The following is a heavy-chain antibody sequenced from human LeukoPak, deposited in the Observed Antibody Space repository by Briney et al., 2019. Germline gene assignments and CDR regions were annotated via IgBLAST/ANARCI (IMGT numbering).Heavy chain of an antibody. Sequence: PSETLSLTCTVSGDSISSSYWNWIRQPPGKGLEWIGYFYYSGSTNYNPSLKSRVTISVDTSRNQFSLKLSSVTAADTAVYYCARHANAYSSSWFDYWGPGTLVTVSS. CDR3: ARHANAYSSSWFDY. CDR2: FYYSGST. J-gene: IGHJ4*02. V-gene: IGHV4-59*08. CDR1: GDSISSSY. D-gene: IGHD6-13*01.